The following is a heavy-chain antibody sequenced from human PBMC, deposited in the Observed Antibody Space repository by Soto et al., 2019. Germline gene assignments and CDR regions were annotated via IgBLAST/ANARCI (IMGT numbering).Heavy chain of an antibody. J-gene: IGHJ6*02. Sequence: GGSLRLSCAVSGFTVSSNYMSWVRQAPGKGLEWVSVIYSNGSTYYADSVKGRFTISRDNSKNTVSLQMDSLRPDDTAVYYCAKDLGYRGAYYYYYYGMDVWGQGTTVTVSS. V-gene: IGHV3-66*01. CDR2: IYSNGST. D-gene: IGHD5-12*01. CDR3: AKDLGYRGAYYYYYYGMDV. CDR1: GFTVSSNY.